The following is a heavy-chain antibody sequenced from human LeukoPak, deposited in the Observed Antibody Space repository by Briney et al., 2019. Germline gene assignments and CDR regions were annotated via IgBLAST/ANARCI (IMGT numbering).Heavy chain of an antibody. CDR3: ANSFSGYDAFDI. V-gene: IGHV3-23*01. D-gene: IGHD3-22*01. CDR2: ISGSGGST. CDR1: GFTFSSYA. J-gene: IGHJ3*02. Sequence: PEGSLRLSCAASGFTFSSYAMSWVRQAPGKGLEWVSAISGSGGSTYYADSVKGRFTISRDNSKNTLYLQMNSLRAEDTAVYYCANSFSGYDAFDIWGQGTMVTVSS.